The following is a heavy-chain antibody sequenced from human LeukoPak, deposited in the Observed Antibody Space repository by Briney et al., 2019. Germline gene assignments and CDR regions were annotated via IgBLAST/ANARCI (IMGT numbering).Heavy chain of an antibody. CDR2: TSSSDAGT. Sequence: GGSLRLSCAASGFPLSSYAMSWFRQAPGKGLEWVSATSSSDAGTYYADSVRGRFTISRDNSKNTLYLQMNSLRVEDAAVYYCARAPVTSCRGAYCYPFDYWGQGTLVTVSS. CDR3: ARAPVTSCRGAYCYPFDY. CDR1: GFPLSSYA. V-gene: IGHV3-23*01. D-gene: IGHD2-21*01. J-gene: IGHJ4*02.